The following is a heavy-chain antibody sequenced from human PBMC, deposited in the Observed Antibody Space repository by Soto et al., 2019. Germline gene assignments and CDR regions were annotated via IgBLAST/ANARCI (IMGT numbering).Heavy chain of an antibody. CDR3: SRVGYDILRGDTNDFDL. Sequence: SEPLYLTCIVYGGSMSSYYWSWIRQSPGKGLEWIGYIDNSATTYYNPALKSRVIMSVDTSKNQFSLRLTSVTAAETAVYYGSRVGYDILRGDTNDFDLWVHGTQV. CDR1: GGSMSSYY. J-gene: IGHJ2*01. CDR2: IDNSATT. V-gene: IGHV4-59*01. D-gene: IGHD3-9*01.